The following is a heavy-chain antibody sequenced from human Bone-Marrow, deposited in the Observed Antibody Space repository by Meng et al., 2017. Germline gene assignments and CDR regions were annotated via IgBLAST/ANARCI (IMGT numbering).Heavy chain of an antibody. Sequence: GESLKISCVVSGATFSGSDIHWVRQASGKRLEWVGRISRKINNFATAYAASVKGRFTISRDDSKNTAYLQMNSLKTEDTAVYYCTRHAHDSSGYYYPDYYYGMDVWGQGTTVTVSS. D-gene: IGHD3-22*01. J-gene: IGHJ6*02. CDR2: ISRKINNFAT. CDR1: GATFSGSD. CDR3: TRHAHDSSGYYYPDYYYGMDV. V-gene: IGHV3-73*01.